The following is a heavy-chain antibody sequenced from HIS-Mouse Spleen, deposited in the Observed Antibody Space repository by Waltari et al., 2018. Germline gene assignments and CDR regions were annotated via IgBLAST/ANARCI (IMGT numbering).Heavy chain of an antibody. CDR1: GGSISSSSYY. V-gene: IGHV4-39*07. D-gene: IGHD6-13*01. J-gene: IGHJ2*01. Sequence: QLQLQESGPGLVKPSETLSLTCTVSGGSISSSSYYWGWIRQPPGKGLEWIGSIYYSGRTSSHPSLKGRVTLSVDTSKNQFSLKLSSVTAADTAVYYCAREIPYSSSWYDWYFDLWGRGTLVTVSS. CDR2: IYYSGRT. CDR3: AREIPYSSSWYDWYFDL.